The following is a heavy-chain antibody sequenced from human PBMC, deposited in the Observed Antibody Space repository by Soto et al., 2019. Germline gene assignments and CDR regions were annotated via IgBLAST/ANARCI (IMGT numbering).Heavy chain of an antibody. CDR1: GGSFSGYY. D-gene: IGHD3-9*01. V-gene: IGHV4-34*01. Sequence: PSETLSLTCAVYGGSFSGYYWSWIRQPPGKGLERIGEINHSGSTHYNPSLKSRDNISVDTSKNKFSLKLSSVTASDSAVYYCARGRLVIRRIFDYWGQGTLVTVPS. CDR3: ARGRLVIRRIFDY. CDR2: INHSGST. J-gene: IGHJ4*02.